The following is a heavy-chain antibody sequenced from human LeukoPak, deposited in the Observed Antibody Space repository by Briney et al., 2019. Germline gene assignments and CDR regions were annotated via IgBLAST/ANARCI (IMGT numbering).Heavy chain of an antibody. CDR2: IYHSGST. CDR3: ASYGDYAGFDY. J-gene: IGHJ4*02. CDR1: GGSISSSNW. Sequence: SGTLSLTCAVSGGSISSSNWWSWVRQPPGKGLEWIGEIYHSGSTYYNPSLKSRVTISVDRSKNQFSLKLSSVTAADTAVYYCASYGDYAGFDYWGQGTLVTVSS. V-gene: IGHV4-4*02. D-gene: IGHD4-17*01.